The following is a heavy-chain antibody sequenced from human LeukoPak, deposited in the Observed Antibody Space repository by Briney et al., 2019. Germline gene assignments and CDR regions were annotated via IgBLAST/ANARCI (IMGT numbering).Heavy chain of an antibody. J-gene: IGHJ4*02. CDR2: IWYDGSNE. CDR1: GFTFSSYW. V-gene: IGHV3-33*06. D-gene: IGHD3-22*01. CDR3: AKDYYDSSGYHGSAGYFDY. Sequence: PGGSLRLSCAASGFTFSSYWMHWVRQAPGKGLEWVAVIWYDGSNENYADSVKGRFTISRDNSKNTLYLQMNSLRAEDTAVYYCAKDYYDSSGYHGSAGYFDYWGQGALVTVSS.